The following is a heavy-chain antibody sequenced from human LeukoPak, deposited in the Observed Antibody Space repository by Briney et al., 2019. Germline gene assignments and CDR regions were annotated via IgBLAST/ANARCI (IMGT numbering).Heavy chain of an antibody. V-gene: IGHV4-59*01. J-gene: IGHJ5*02. CDR2: IYYSGST. Sequence: SETLSLTCTVSGGSISSDYWSWIRQPPGKGLEWIGYIYYSGSTNYNPSLRGRVTISIDTSKNQFALKVSSVTAADTAVYYCAIHRSGGSSGEFDPWGQGTLVTVSS. CDR1: GGSISSDY. D-gene: IGHD6-13*01. CDR3: AIHRSGGSSGEFDP.